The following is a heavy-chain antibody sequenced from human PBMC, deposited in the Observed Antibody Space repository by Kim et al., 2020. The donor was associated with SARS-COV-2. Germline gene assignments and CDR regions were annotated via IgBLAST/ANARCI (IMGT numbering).Heavy chain of an antibody. J-gene: IGHJ5*02. V-gene: IGHV1-18*01. CDR3: ARDLLGGENWFDP. D-gene: IGHD3-16*01. Sequence: AQKLQGRVTMTTDTSTSTAYMELRSLRSDDTAVYYCARDLLGGENWFDPWGQGTLVTVSS.